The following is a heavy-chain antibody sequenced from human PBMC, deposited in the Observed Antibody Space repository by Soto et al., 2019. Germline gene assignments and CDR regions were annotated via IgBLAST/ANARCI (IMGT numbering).Heavy chain of an antibody. D-gene: IGHD3-16*01. Sequence: EVQLVESGGGLVQPGGSLRLSCAASGFTVSSNYMSWVRQAPGKGLEWVSVIYSGGSTYYADSVKGRFTISRHNSKNTLYLQMNSLRAEDTAVYYCARGYGGYRNYWYFDLWGRGTLVTVSS. CDR1: GFTVSSNY. V-gene: IGHV3-53*04. J-gene: IGHJ2*01. CDR3: ARGYGGYRNYWYFDL. CDR2: IYSGGST.